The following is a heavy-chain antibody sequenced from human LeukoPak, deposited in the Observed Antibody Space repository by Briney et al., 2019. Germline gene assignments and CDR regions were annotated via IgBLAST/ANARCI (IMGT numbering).Heavy chain of an antibody. D-gene: IGHD5-12*01. CDR1: GYSFTSYW. Sequence: GESLKISCQGSGYSFTSYWIGWVRQLPGKGLEWMGIIYPGDSDTRYSPSFQGQVTISADESISTAYLQWSGLKASDTAMYYCARRGGYSGYNYFDYWGQGTLVTVSS. CDR2: IYPGDSDT. V-gene: IGHV5-51*01. J-gene: IGHJ4*02. CDR3: ARRGGYSGYNYFDY.